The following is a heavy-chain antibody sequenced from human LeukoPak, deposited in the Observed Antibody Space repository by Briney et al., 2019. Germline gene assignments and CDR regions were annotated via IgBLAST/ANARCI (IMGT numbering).Heavy chain of an antibody. D-gene: IGHD4-23*01. J-gene: IGHJ4*02. Sequence: SETLSLTCTVSGGSISSSSYYWGWIRQPPGKGLEWIGSIYYSGSTYYNPSLKSRVTISVDASKNQFSLKLSSVTATDTALYYCARVGNSYSFDYWGQGTLVTVSS. CDR1: GGSISSSSYY. V-gene: IGHV4-39*07. CDR3: ARVGNSYSFDY. CDR2: IYYSGST.